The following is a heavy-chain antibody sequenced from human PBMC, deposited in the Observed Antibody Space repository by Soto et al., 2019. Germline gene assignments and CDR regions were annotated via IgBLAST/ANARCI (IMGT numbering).Heavy chain of an antibody. Sequence: GASVKVSCKASGYTFTSYDINWVRQATGQGLEWMGWMNPNSGNTGYAQKFQGRVTMTRNTSISTAYMELSSLRSEDTVVYYCARATDIVVVPAATANWFDPWGQGTLVTVSS. CDR1: GYTFTSYD. V-gene: IGHV1-8*01. D-gene: IGHD2-2*01. CDR3: ARATDIVVVPAATANWFDP. CDR2: MNPNSGNT. J-gene: IGHJ5*02.